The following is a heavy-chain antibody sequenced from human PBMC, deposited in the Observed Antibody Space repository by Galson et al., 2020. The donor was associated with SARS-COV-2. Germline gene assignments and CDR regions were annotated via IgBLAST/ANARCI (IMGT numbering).Heavy chain of an antibody. CDR3: ARSSRGSRNYREYYHYYMDV. CDR2: ISSDAPHI. J-gene: IGHJ6*03. CDR1: GFNLNRAG. D-gene: IGHD3-10*01. V-gene: IGHV3-21*06. Sequence: NSGGSLRLSCTASGFNLNRAGMNWVRQAPGKGLEWISSISSDAPHIYYADSVKGRFNISRDNAKNSLYLQLTSLRAEDTAVYYCARSSRGSRNYREYYHYYMDVWGKGTTVTISS.